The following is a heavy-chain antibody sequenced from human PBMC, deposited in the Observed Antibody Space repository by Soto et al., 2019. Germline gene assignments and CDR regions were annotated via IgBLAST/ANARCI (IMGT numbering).Heavy chain of an antibody. Sequence: PGGSLRLSCATSGLPFSNYAMSLVRQSPGGGLEWVSSMSGSSSTTYYADSVRGRFTISRDRSKNKLYLQMSSLRAEDKALYYCAKNQERERKRVIDFWGQGTMVTVSS. D-gene: IGHD1-1*01. CDR2: MSGSSSTT. J-gene: IGHJ4*02. CDR1: GLPFSNYA. V-gene: IGHV3-23*01. CDR3: AKNQERERKRVIDF.